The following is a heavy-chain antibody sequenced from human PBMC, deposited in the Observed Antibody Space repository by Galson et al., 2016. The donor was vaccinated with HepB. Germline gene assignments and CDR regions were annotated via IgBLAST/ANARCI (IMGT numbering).Heavy chain of an antibody. J-gene: IGHJ4*02. Sequence: SETLSLTCVVFGDSISSGYYWSWIRQPPGQGLEWIGYIYYSGSTSYNPSFKSRVTISVDTSKNQFSLKLRSVTAADTAVYYCARDRDSSSYYSLDYWGQGTPVTVSS. V-gene: IGHV4-61*01. D-gene: IGHD3-22*01. CDR2: IYYSGST. CDR1: GDSISSGYY. CDR3: ARDRDSSSYYSLDY.